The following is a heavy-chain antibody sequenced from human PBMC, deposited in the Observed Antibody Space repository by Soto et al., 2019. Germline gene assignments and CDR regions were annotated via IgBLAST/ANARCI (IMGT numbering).Heavy chain of an antibody. J-gene: IGHJ4*02. V-gene: IGHV1-18*01. CDR2: ISAYNGNT. CDR3: ARDRGYYYDSSGYLFDS. Sequence: ASVKVSFKASGYTFTIYGISWVRQAPGQGLEWMGWISAYNGNTNYAQKLQGRVTMTTDTSTSTAYMELRSLRSDDTAVYYCARDRGYYYDSSGYLFDSWGQGTLVTVSS. CDR1: GYTFTIYG. D-gene: IGHD3-22*01.